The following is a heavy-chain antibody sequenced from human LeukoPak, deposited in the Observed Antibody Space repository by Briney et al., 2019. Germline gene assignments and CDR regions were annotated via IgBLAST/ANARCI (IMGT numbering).Heavy chain of an antibody. CDR3: ARTDCSMSTSCCGDY. CDR1: GGSISSSSYH. Sequence: SETLSLTCTVSGGSISSSSYHWGWIRQPPGEGLQWIGSIYYSGSAYYNPSLKSRVTISVDTSKNQFSLKLTSVTAADTAVYYCARTDCSMSTSCCGDYWGQGTLVTVSS. CDR2: IYYSGSA. D-gene: IGHD2-2*01. V-gene: IGHV4-39*07. J-gene: IGHJ4*02.